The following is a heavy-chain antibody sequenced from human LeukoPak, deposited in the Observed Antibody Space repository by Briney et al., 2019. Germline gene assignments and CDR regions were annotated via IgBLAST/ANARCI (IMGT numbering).Heavy chain of an antibody. J-gene: IGHJ6*03. CDR2: IIPIFGTA. V-gene: IGHV1-69*05. Sequence: GASVKVSCKASGGTFSSYAISWVRQAPGQGLEWMGGIIPIFGTANYAQKFQGRVTITTDESTSTAYMELSSLRSEDTAVYYCARGYSSSSAGRYYYYMDVWGKGTTVTVSS. CDR1: GGTFSSYA. CDR3: ARGYSSSSAGRYYYYMDV. D-gene: IGHD6-6*01.